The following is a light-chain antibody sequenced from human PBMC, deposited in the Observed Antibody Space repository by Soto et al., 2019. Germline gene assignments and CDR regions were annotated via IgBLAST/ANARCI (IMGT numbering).Light chain of an antibody. CDR2: DAS. CDR1: QSVRTY. J-gene: IGKJ4*01. CDR3: QQCNWPLT. V-gene: IGKV3-15*01. Sequence: IVMTHPPAPLSMSPLDRSTLSCRASQSVRTYLAWYQVKPGQAPRLLIYDASTRATGIPDRFSGSGSETEFTLTISSLQSEDFAVYYCQQCNWPLTFGGGTKVDIK.